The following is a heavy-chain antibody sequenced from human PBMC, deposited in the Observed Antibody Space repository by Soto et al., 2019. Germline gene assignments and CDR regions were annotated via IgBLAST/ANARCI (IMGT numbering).Heavy chain of an antibody. CDR3: ARDLAIRFLEWSFDY. J-gene: IGHJ4*02. CDR2: INPNSGGT. Sequence: QVQLVQSGAEVKKPGASVKVSCKASGYTFTGYYMHWVRQAPGQGLEWMGWINPNSGGTNYAQKFQGRVTMTRDTSISTAYMELSRLRSDDTAVYYCARDLAIRFLEWSFDYWGQGTLVTVSS. V-gene: IGHV1-2*02. D-gene: IGHD3-3*01. CDR1: GYTFTGYY.